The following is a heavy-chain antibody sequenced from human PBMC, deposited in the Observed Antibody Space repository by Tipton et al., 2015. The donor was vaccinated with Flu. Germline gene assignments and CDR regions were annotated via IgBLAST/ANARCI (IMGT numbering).Heavy chain of an antibody. V-gene: IGHV4-34*01. Sequence: TLSLTCAVYGGSFSGYYWSWIRQPPGKGLEWIGEINHSGSTNYNPSLKSRVTISVDTSKNQFSLKLSSVTAADTAVYYCARAGYDNWNYAGWYFDYWGQGTLVTVSS. D-gene: IGHD1-7*01. CDR3: ARAGYDNWNYAGWYFDY. J-gene: IGHJ4*02. CDR2: INHSGST. CDR1: GGSFSGYY.